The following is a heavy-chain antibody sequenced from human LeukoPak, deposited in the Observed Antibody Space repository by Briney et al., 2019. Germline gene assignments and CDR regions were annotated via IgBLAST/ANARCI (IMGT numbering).Heavy chain of an antibody. V-gene: IGHV4-30-2*01. CDR1: GGSISSGGYS. CDR3: ARGLHWFDP. CDR2: IYHSGST. J-gene: IGHJ5*02. Sequence: SETLSLTCAVSGGSISSGGYSWSWIRQPPGKGLEWIGYIYHSGSTYYNPSLKSRVTISVDRSKNQFTLKLSSVTAADPAVYYCARGLHWFDPWGQGTLVTVSS.